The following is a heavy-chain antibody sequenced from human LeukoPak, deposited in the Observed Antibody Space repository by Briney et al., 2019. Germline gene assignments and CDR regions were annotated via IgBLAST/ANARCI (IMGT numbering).Heavy chain of an antibody. Sequence: PGGSLRLSCTASGFTFSGYGMNWIRQAPGKGLEWVSYISSSSSTIYYADSVKGRFTISRDNAKNSLYLQMNSLRAEDTAVYYCARGAKRTYYYDNSGYYGFYWGQGTLVTVSS. CDR1: GFTFSGYG. J-gene: IGHJ4*02. CDR3: ARGAKRTYYYDNSGYYGFY. V-gene: IGHV3-48*01. D-gene: IGHD3-22*01. CDR2: ISSSSSTI.